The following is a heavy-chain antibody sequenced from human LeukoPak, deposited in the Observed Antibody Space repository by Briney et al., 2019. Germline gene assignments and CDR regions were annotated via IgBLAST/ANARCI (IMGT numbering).Heavy chain of an antibody. Sequence: ASVKVSCKASGYTFTSYYMHWVRQAPGQGLEWMGIISPSGGSTTYAQKFQGRVTMTRDMSTSTVYMELSSLRYEDTAVYYCARDVYASGSYYEHYFDYWGQGTLVTVSS. CDR3: ARDVYASGSYYEHYFDY. V-gene: IGHV1-46*01. CDR2: ISPSGGST. J-gene: IGHJ4*02. D-gene: IGHD3-10*01. CDR1: GYTFTSYY.